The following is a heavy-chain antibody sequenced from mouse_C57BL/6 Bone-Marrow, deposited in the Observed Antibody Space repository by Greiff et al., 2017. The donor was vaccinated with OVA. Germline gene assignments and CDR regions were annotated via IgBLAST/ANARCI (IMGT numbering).Heavy chain of an antibody. Sequence: DVKLVESGGGLVKPGGSLKLSCAASGFTFSSYAMSWVRQTPEKRLEWVATISDGGSYTYYPDNVKGRFTISRDNAKNNLYLQMSHLKSEDTAMYYCARPYYYGSSYYFDYWGQGTTLTVSS. CDR2: ISDGGSYT. D-gene: IGHD1-1*01. CDR3: ARPYYYGSSYYFDY. J-gene: IGHJ2*01. CDR1: GFTFSSYA. V-gene: IGHV5-4*03.